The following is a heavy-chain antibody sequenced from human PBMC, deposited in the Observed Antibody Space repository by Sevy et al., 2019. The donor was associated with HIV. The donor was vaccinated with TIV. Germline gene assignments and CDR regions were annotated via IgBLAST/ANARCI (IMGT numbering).Heavy chain of an antibody. CDR2: ITSGGDYM. J-gene: IGHJ4*02. V-gene: IGHV3-21*01. Sequence: GGSLRLSCVASGFTFTTYYMHWVRQAPGKGLEWVSCITSGGDYMNYADSMKGRITISRDNAKNSLYLQVNSLRAEDTAVYYCAREGYGSGNYPFDYWGRGTLVTVSS. CDR1: GFTFTTYY. D-gene: IGHD3-10*01. CDR3: AREGYGSGNYPFDY.